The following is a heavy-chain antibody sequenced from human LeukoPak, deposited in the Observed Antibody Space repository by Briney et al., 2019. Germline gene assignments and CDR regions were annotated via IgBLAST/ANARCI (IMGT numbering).Heavy chain of an antibody. D-gene: IGHD5-24*01. J-gene: IGHJ4*02. V-gene: IGHV3-53*01. Sequence: GGSLRLSCAASGFTVSSSYMSWVRQAPGKGLEWVSVIYSDGSTYYADSVKGRFTISRDNSKNMLYLQMNSLRAEDTAVYYCARDKFAGAWLQGFDYWGQGTLITVSS. CDR3: ARDKFAGAWLQGFDY. CDR2: IYSDGST. CDR1: GFTVSSSY.